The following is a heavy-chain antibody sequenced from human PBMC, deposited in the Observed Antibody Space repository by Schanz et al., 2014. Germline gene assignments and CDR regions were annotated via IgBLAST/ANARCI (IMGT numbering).Heavy chain of an antibody. CDR3: AKSQGSSFDS. V-gene: IGHV3-23*04. D-gene: IGHD6-13*01. CDR1: GFTFSTHA. Sequence: EVQLVESGGGLVQPGGSLRLSCAASGFTFSTHAMSWVRQAPGKGLEWVSLISDSGDTAYYADSVKGRFTISRDNFKGALYLQMSSLRAEDTAVYYCAKSQGSSFDSWGQGTLVTVSS. CDR2: ISDSGDTA. J-gene: IGHJ4*02.